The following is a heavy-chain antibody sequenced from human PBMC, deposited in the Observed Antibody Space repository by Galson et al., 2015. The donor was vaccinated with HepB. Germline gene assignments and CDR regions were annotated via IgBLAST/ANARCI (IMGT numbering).Heavy chain of an antibody. D-gene: IGHD3-3*01. Sequence: SLRLSCAASGFTVSSNYMSWVRQAPGKGLEWVSVIYSGGSTYYADSVKGRFTISRDNSKNTLYLQMNSLRAEDTAVYYCAKDLSPIFGVVTHFDYWGQGTLVTVSS. CDR1: GFTVSSNY. V-gene: IGHV3-53*05. CDR3: AKDLSPIFGVVTHFDY. CDR2: IYSGGST. J-gene: IGHJ4*02.